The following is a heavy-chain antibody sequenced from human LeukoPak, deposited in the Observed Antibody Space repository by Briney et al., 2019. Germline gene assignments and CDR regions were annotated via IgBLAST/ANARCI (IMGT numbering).Heavy chain of an antibody. J-gene: IGHJ4*02. CDR2: VYTSGDA. D-gene: IGHD3-3*01. Sequence: SETLSLTCSVSGGSISSYYWSWIRQTAGKGLEWIGRVYTSGDAKYNPTLESRVSMSLDTSKNQFFLKLTSVTAADTAVYCCAKERDFWSGYPTFFDYWGQGTLVTVSS. V-gene: IGHV4-4*07. CDR3: AKERDFWSGYPTFFDY. CDR1: GGSISSYY.